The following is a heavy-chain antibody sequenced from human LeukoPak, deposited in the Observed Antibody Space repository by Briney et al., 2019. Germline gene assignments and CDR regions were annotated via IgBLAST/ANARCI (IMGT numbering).Heavy chain of an antibody. CDR3: ARYGAGSPTHFDY. V-gene: IGHV4-59*08. D-gene: IGHD3-10*01. CDR2: IYYSGST. J-gene: IGHJ4*01. CDR1: GGSISSYY. Sequence: PSETLSLTCTVSGGSISSYYWSWIRQPPGKGLEWIGYIYYSGSTNYNPSLKSRVTISVDTSKNQFSLKLSSVTAADTAVYYCARYGAGSPTHFDYLGHGTLVTVS.